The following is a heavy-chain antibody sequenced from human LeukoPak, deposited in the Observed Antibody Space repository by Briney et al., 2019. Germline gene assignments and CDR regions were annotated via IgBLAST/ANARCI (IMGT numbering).Heavy chain of an antibody. CDR3: ARGVTAARGFDY. V-gene: IGHV3-33*01. CDR2: IWYDGSNK. D-gene: IGHD3-10*01. J-gene: IGHJ4*02. CDR1: GFTFSSYG. Sequence: GGSLRLSCAASGFTFSSYGMHWVRQAPGKGLEWVAVIWYDGSNKYYADSVKGRFTISRDNSKNTLYLQMNSLRAEDTAVYYCARGVTAARGFDYWGQGTLVTVSS.